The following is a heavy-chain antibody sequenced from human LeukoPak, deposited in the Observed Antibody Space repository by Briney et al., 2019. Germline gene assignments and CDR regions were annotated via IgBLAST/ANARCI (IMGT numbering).Heavy chain of an antibody. D-gene: IGHD3-3*01. CDR2: GRT. Sequence: GRTNYNPSLKSRVTTSVDTSKNQFSLSLSSVTAADTAVYYCAIGGQPNYYYPYMDVWGKGTTVTVSS. J-gene: IGHJ6*03. CDR3: AIGGQPNYYYPYMDV. V-gene: IGHV4-59*01.